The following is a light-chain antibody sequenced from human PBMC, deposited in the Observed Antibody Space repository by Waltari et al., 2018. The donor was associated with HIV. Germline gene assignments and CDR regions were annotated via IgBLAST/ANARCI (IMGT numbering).Light chain of an antibody. V-gene: IGLV6-57*04. CDR1: SGSLPSNF. Sequence: NLMLTQPPSVSESPGQTVTISCTRSSGSLPSNFVPWYQQSPGSPPTTALYEDRNRPPGVPDRFSRSTDSSSNSAALTISGMKAEDEDDYYCQSVDSTSWIFGGGTKLTVV. J-gene: IGLJ3*02. CDR2: EDR. CDR3: QSVDSTSWI.